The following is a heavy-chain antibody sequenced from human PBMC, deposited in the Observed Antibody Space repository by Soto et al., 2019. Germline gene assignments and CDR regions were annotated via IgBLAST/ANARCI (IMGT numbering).Heavy chain of an antibody. CDR1: GGSISSGDYY. D-gene: IGHD4-4*01. CDR3: ASRRDGYSRPFDY. CDR2: IYYSGST. J-gene: IGHJ4*02. V-gene: IGHV4-30-4*01. Sequence: PSETLSLTCTVSGGSISSGDYYWSWIRQPPGKGLEWIGYIYYSGSTYYNRSLKSRVTISVDTSKSQFSLKLSSVTAADRAVYYCASRRDGYSRPFDYWGQGTLVTVSS.